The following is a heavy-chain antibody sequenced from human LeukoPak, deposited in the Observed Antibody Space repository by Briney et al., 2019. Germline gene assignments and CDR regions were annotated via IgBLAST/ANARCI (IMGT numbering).Heavy chain of an antibody. D-gene: IGHD6-19*01. Sequence: GGSLRLSCAASGFTFSNAWMSWVRQAPGKGLEWVSAISGSGGSTYYADSVKGRFTISRDNSKNTLYLQMDSLRAEDTAVYYCAKRAVAGAYFDYWGQGTLVTVSS. CDR2: ISGSGGST. J-gene: IGHJ4*02. CDR1: GFTFSNAW. V-gene: IGHV3-23*01. CDR3: AKRAVAGAYFDY.